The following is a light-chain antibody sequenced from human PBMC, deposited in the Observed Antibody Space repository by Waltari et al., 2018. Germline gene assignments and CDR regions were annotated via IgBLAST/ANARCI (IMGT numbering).Light chain of an antibody. CDR3: QQYFSTPPVT. Sequence: DIVMTQSPDSLAVSLGERATINCKSSQCVLYSSNNKNYLAWYQQKSGQPPKLLIYWASTRESGVPDRFSGSGSGTDFTLTISSLQAEDVAVYYCQQYFSTPPVTFGGGTMVEIK. J-gene: IGKJ4*01. CDR1: QCVLYSSNNKNY. CDR2: WAS. V-gene: IGKV4-1*01.